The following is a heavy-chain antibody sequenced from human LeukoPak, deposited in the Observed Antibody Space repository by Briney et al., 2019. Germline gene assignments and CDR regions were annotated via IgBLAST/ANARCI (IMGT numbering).Heavy chain of an antibody. V-gene: IGHV5-51*01. D-gene: IGHD5-18*01. CDR1: GYSSTSYW. CDR2: IYPGDSDT. CDR3: AIARYSYGFGFDY. J-gene: IGHJ4*02. Sequence: GESLKISCKGSGYSSTSYWIGWVRQMPGKGLEWMGIIYPGDSDTRYSPSFQGQVTISADKSISTAYLQWSSLKASDTAMYYCAIARYSYGFGFDYWGQGTLVTVSS.